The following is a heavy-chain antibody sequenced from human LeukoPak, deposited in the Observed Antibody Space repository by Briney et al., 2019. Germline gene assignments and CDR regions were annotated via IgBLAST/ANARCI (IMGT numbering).Heavy chain of an antibody. V-gene: IGHV4-30-4*01. J-gene: IGHJ5*02. CDR2: IYYNGIT. Sequence: SETLSLTCTVSGGSIFSGDYYWNWIRQPPGKGLEWIGYIYYNGITYYNPSLESRVTISVDTSKNQFSLKLSSVTAADTAVYYCARGDYNDGAGYLDHWGQGTLVPVSS. CDR1: GGSIFSGDYY. CDR3: ARGDYNDGAGYLDH. D-gene: IGHD3-22*01.